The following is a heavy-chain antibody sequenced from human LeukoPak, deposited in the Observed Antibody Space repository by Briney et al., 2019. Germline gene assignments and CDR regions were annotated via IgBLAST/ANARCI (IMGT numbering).Heavy chain of an antibody. CDR1: GFTFSSYG. Sequence: GGSLRLSCAASGFTFSSYGMHWVRQAPGKGLEWVAFIRYDGSNKYYADSVKGRFTISRDNSKNTLYLQMNSLRAEDTAVYYCAKDPFHSLDIVATMRDWFDPWGQGTLVTVSS. D-gene: IGHD5-12*01. CDR3: AKDPFHSLDIVATMRDWFDP. J-gene: IGHJ5*02. CDR2: IRYDGSNK. V-gene: IGHV3-30*02.